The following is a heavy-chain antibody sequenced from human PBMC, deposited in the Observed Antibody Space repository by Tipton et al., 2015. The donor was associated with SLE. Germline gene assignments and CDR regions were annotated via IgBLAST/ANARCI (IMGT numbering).Heavy chain of an antibody. J-gene: IGHJ6*02. V-gene: IGHV4-39*07. Sequence: GLVKPSETLSLTCFVSGDYITSDIYYWGWIRQPPGKGLEWIGSVYDSGTTYYNPSLKSRVTMSVDTSKTQFSLKLNSLTAADTAVYYCARVVAVAGIHYYSVDIWGQGTTVTVSS. CDR2: VYDSGTT. CDR1: GDYITSDIYY. CDR3: ARVVAVAGIHYYSVDI. D-gene: IGHD6-19*01.